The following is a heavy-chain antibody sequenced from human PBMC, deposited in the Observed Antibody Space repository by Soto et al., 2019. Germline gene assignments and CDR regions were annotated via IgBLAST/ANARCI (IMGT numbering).Heavy chain of an antibody. J-gene: IGHJ4*02. CDR3: ARGENWRLDC. CDR2: IYHSGST. Sequence: PSETLSLTCAVSSDSISNNHWWTWVRQPPGKGLEWIGEIYHSGSTNYNPSLKSRVTISVDKSKNQFSLKLDSVAAADTAVYYCARGENWRLDCWGQGTLVTVSS. V-gene: IGHV4-4*02. CDR1: SDSISNNHW.